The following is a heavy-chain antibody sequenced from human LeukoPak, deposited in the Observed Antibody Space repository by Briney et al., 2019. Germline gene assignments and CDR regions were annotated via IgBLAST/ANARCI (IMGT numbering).Heavy chain of an antibody. D-gene: IGHD6-19*01. V-gene: IGHV3-9*01. CDR3: AKDRAVAGIYYFDY. J-gene: IGHJ4*02. CDR1: GFTFDDYA. Sequence: GGSLRLSCAASGFTFDDYAMHSVRQAPGKGLEWVSGISWNSGSIGYADSVKGRFTISRDNAKNTLYLQMNSLRAEDTAVYYCAKDRAVAGIYYFDYWGQGTLVTVSS. CDR2: ISWNSGSI.